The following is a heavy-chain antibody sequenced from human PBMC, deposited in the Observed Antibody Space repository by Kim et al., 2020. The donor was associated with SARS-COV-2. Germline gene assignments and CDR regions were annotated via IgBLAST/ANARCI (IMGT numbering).Heavy chain of an antibody. CDR2: ISYDQSNK. CDR3: ARDHDQSGATGY. V-gene: IGHV3-30*04. J-gene: IGHJ4*02. Sequence: GGSLRLSCAASGFSFSSYAMYWVRQAPRKGLEWVALISYDQSNKYYADSVKGRFTISRDNGKNTLYLQMNSLRPEDTAVYYCARDHDQSGATGYGGQGALVTVSS. CDR1: GFSFSSYA. D-gene: IGHD1-26*01.